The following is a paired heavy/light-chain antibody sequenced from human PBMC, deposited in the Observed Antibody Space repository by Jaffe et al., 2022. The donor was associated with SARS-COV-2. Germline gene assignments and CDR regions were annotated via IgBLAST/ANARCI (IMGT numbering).Heavy chain of an antibody. J-gene: IGHJ4*02. V-gene: IGHV3-21*01. D-gene: IGHD1-26*01. CDR1: GFAFSSYT. CDR2: ISGSLTYV. Sequence: EVQLVEFGGGQVKPGGSLRLSCAASGFAFSSYTMNWVRQAPGKGLEWVSSISGSLTYVYYADSVRGRFTVSRDNAKNSVFLQMNSLRAEDTAVYYCARSSWGIVGAIKGDFWGQGTLVTVSS. CDR3: ARSSWGIVGAIKGDF.
Light chain of an antibody. Sequence: DIVLTQSPLSLPVTPGEPASISCRSTQSLLHGNGNNYLDWYLQKPGQSPQLLIYLGSSRASGVPDRFSGSGSGTEFTLKISRVEAEDVGVYYCMQALQTPITSGQGTRLEIK. CDR2: LGS. J-gene: IGKJ5*01. CDR1: QSLLHGNGNNY. CDR3: MQALQTPIT. V-gene: IGKV2-28*01.